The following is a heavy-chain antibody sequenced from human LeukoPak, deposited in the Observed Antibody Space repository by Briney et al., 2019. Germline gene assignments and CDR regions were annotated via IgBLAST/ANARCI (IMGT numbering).Heavy chain of an antibody. J-gene: IGHJ5*02. CDR3: ARGGSSYSSGTGAYNWFDP. CDR1: GGSISSYY. Sequence: SETLSLTCTVSGGSISSYYWSWIRQPPGKGLEWIGYIYHSGSTNYNPSLKSRVTISVDTSKNQFSLKLSSVTAADTAVYYCARGGSSYSSGTGAYNWFDPWGQGTLVTVSS. V-gene: IGHV4-59*12. D-gene: IGHD6-19*01. CDR2: IYHSGST.